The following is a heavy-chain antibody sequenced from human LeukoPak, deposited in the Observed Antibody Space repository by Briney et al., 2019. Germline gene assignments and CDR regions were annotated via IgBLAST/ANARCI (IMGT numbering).Heavy chain of an antibody. CDR1: GYTFSSYA. CDR2: ISDSGGST. J-gene: IGHJ4*02. D-gene: IGHD3-10*01. V-gene: IGHV3-23*01. CDR3: EDGSGSC. Sequence: GGSLRLSCAASGYTFSSYAMSWVGQAPGKGLEWVSGISDSGGSTYYADSVKGRFTISRDNSKNTLYLQMNSLRAEDTAVYYCEDGSGSCRGQGTLVTVSS.